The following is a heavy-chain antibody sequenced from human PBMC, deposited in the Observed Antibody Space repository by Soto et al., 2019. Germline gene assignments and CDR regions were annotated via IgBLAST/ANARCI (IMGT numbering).Heavy chain of an antibody. J-gene: IGHJ5*02. CDR1: GFTFGSFW. V-gene: IGHV3-7*01. CDR2: INQDGSEK. CDR3: ARQTRGLTPNCFDP. Sequence: GSLRLSCGVSGFTFGSFWMGWVRQAPGKGLEWVANINQDGSEKYYVDSVKGRFTISRDNPRNSLYLQMDSLRVEDTAVYFCARQTRGLTPNCFDPWGQGTLVTVSS.